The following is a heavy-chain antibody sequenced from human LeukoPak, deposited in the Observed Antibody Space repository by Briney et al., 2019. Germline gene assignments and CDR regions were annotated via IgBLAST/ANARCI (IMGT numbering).Heavy chain of an antibody. CDR1: GHSISSDYY. Sequence: PSETLSLTCAVSGHSISSDYYCGWIRQPPGKGLEWLGSVTHSGITYYNSSLNSRVTISVDTSKNHFSLAVNSVTAADTAVYYCARLVIPWGQGILVTVSS. CDR3: ARLVIP. D-gene: IGHD3-10*01. V-gene: IGHV4-38-2*01. CDR2: VTHSGIT. J-gene: IGHJ5*02.